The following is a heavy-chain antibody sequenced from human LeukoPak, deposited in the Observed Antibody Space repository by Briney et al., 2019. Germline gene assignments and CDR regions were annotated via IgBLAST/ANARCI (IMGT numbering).Heavy chain of an antibody. J-gene: IGHJ5*02. Sequence: PGGSLRLSCAASGFTFSSYSMTWVRQAPGKGLEWVSSISSSSSYIYYADSVKGRFTISRDNAKNSLYLQMNSLRAEDTAVYYCARTKVVPAASVRWFDHWGQGTLVTVSS. CDR1: GFTFSSYS. D-gene: IGHD2-2*01. CDR2: ISSSSSYI. V-gene: IGHV3-21*01. CDR3: ARTKVVPAASVRWFDH.